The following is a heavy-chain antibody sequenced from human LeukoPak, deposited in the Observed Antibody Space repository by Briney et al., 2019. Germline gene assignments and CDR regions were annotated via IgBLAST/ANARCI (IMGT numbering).Heavy chain of an antibody. D-gene: IGHD6-13*01. CDR2: INPSGGST. CDR3: ARAYSSWEFDY. J-gene: IGHJ4*02. Sequence: ASVKVSCKASGYTFTSYYMHWVRQAPGQGLEWMGIINPSGGSTSYAQKFQGRVTMTRDTSISTAYMELSRLRSDDTAVYYCARAYSSWEFDYWGQGTLVTVSS. CDR1: GYTFTSYY. V-gene: IGHV1-46*01.